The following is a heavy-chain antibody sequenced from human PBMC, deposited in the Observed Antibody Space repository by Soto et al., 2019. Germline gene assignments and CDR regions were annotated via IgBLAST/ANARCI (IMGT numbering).Heavy chain of an antibody. D-gene: IGHD6-13*01. CDR1: GGTFSSYA. Sequence: GASVKVSCKASGGTFSSYAISWVRQAPGQGLEWMGGIIPIFGTANYAQKFQGRVTITADESTSTAYMELRSLRSEDTAVYYCARFSKYSSSWWRYGMDCWGQGTTVTVSS. J-gene: IGHJ6*02. CDR3: ARFSKYSSSWWRYGMDC. CDR2: IIPIFGTA. V-gene: IGHV1-69*13.